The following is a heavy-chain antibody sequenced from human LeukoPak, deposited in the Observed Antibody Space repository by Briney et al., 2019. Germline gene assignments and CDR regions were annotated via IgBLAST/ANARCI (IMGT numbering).Heavy chain of an antibody. CDR2: ISSSGSTI. V-gene: IGHV3-48*03. CDR1: GFTFSSYE. J-gene: IGHJ4*02. Sequence: GGTLRLSCAASGFTFSSYEMNWVRQAPGKGLEWVSYISSSGSTIYYADSVKGRFTISRDNAENSLYLQMNSLRAEDTAVYYCARDGSSEWLFDYWGQGTLVTVSS. CDR3: ARDGSSEWLFDY. D-gene: IGHD3-3*01.